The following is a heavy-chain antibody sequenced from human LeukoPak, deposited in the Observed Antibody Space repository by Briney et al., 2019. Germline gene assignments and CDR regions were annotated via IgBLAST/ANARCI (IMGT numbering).Heavy chain of an antibody. CDR2: IIPILGIA. D-gene: IGHD3-10*01. V-gene: IGHV1-69*04. CDR3: ARDYYGSGSYYGCY. CDR1: GYAFTSYD. Sequence: VASVKVSCKASGYAFTSYDINWVRQATGQGLEWMGRIIPILGIANYAQKFQGRVTITADKSTSTAYMELSSLRSEDTAVYYCARDYYGSGSYYGCYWGQGTLVTVSS. J-gene: IGHJ4*02.